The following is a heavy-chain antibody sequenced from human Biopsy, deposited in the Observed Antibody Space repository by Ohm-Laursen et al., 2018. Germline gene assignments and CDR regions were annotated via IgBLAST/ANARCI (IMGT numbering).Heavy chain of an antibody. CDR3: EREFTYNYGAKGAFDI. J-gene: IGHJ3*02. CDR1: GGSLSGYS. CDR2: IYASETT. V-gene: IGHV4-4*07. Sequence: SDTLSLTCTVSGGSLSGYSWNWIRQPAGKGLEWIGRIYASETTHFNPSLRSRLIMSVDTSRNQFSLRLSSVTAADTAIYYCEREFTYNYGAKGAFDIWGQGTKVTVSS. D-gene: IGHD4/OR15-4a*01.